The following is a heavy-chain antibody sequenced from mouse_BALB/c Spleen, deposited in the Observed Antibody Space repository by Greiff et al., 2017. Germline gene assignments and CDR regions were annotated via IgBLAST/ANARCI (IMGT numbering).Heavy chain of an antibody. Sequence: QVQLKQSGAELARPGASVKMSCKASGYTFTSYTMHWVKQRPGQGLEWIGYINPSSGYTNYNQKFKDKATLTADKSSSTAYMQLSSLTSEDSAVYYCARTSITTDAMDYWGQGTSVTVSS. J-gene: IGHJ4*01. V-gene: IGHV1-4*01. CDR2: INPSSGYT. CDR1: GYTFTSYT. D-gene: IGHD1-2*01. CDR3: ARTSITTDAMDY.